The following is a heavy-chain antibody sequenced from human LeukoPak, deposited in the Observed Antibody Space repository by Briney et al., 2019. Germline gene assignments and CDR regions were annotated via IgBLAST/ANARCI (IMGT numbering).Heavy chain of an antibody. J-gene: IGHJ4*02. CDR1: GYTFTGYY. V-gene: IGHV1-2*02. Sequence: SVKVSCKASGYTFTGYYMHWVRQAPGQGLEWMGWINPNSGGTKYAQKFQGRVTMTRDTSISTAYMELSRLRSDDTAVYYCARDSDYGDYYFDYWGQGTLVTVSS. D-gene: IGHD4-17*01. CDR2: INPNSGGT. CDR3: ARDSDYGDYYFDY.